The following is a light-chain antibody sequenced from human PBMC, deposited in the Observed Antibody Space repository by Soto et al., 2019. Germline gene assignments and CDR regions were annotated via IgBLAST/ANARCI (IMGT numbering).Light chain of an antibody. J-gene: IGKJ1*01. Sequence: EIVITQSPATPSVSPGESATLSCRASQSVSTSLAWYQQKPGQAPRLLLYDSSTRATGIPARFSGSGSRTEFTLTIGSLQSEDFAVYYCQQYNDWLWTFGQGTKVDIK. V-gene: IGKV3-15*01. CDR3: QQYNDWLWT. CDR2: DSS. CDR1: QSVSTS.